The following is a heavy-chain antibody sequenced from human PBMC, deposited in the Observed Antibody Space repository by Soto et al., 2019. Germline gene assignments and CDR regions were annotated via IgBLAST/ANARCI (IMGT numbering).Heavy chain of an antibody. CDR3: AAELGFGKLSVV. CDR1: GDTFKNCV. J-gene: IGHJ6*02. Sequence: QVQVVQSGVEVRRPGSSVKVSCKASGDTFKNCVISWVRQAPGQGLEWMGVIIPLFGTTDFAQRFQGRLTITPDESTTTAYMELSRLRSEDTATYYCAAELGFGKLSVVWGQGTTVIVSS. V-gene: IGHV1-69*01. CDR2: IIPLFGTT. D-gene: IGHD3-10*01.